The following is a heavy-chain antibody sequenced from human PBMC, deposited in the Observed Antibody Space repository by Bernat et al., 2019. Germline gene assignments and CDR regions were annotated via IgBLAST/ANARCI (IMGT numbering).Heavy chain of an antibody. CDR2: FSYTGNS. V-gene: IGHV4-39*01. CDR3: ARQSSGYDSHYYYYMDV. CDR1: GGSISSDSYS. J-gene: IGHJ6*03. Sequence: QLQLQESGPGLVKPSETLSLTCTVSGGSISSDSYSWGWIRQPPGKGLEWIGSFSYTGNSYYSPSLKSRVTISVDTSKNQFSLQLSSGTAADTAVYYCARQSSGYDSHYYYYMDVWGKGTTVTVSS. D-gene: IGHD5-12*01.